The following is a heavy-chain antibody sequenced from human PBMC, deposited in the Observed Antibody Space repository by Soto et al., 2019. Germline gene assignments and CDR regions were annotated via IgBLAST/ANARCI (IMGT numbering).Heavy chain of an antibody. D-gene: IGHD2-2*02. CDR3: ARGGYCSSTSRYRGARFEY. J-gene: IGHJ4*02. V-gene: IGHV5-51*01. CDR2: IYPGDSDT. CDR1: GYSFTSYW. Sequence: GESLKISCKGSGYSFTSYWIGWLRQIPGKGLEWMGIIYPGDSDTRYSPSFQGQVTISADKSISTAYLQWRSLKASDTAMYYCARGGYCSSTSRYRGARFEYWGQGTMVTVSS.